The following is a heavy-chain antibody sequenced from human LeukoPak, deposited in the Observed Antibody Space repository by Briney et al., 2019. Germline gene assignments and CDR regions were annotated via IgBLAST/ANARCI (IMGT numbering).Heavy chain of an antibody. Sequence: GGSLRLSCAASGFTFSSYGMSWVRQAPGKGLEWVSSISSSSSYIYYADSVKGRFTISRDNAKNSLYLQMNSLRAEDTAVYYCARDPVQYYDSSGYYPFDYWGQGTLVTVSS. CDR3: ARDPVQYYDSSGYYPFDY. J-gene: IGHJ4*02. D-gene: IGHD3-22*01. CDR2: ISSSSSYI. CDR1: GFTFSSYG. V-gene: IGHV3-21*01.